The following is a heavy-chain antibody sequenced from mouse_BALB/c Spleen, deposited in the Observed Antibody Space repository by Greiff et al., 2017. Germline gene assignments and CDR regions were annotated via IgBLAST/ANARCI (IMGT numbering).Heavy chain of an antibody. CDR1: GFNIKDTY. CDR3: ATPMTTVVVPRAY. V-gene: IGHV14-3*02. Sequence: VQLQQSGAELVKPGASVKLSCTASGFNIKDTYMHWVKQRPEQGLEWIGRIDPANGNTKYDPKFQGKATITADTSSNTAYLQLSSLTSEDTAVYYCATPMTTVVVPRAYWGQGTLVTVSA. D-gene: IGHD1-1*01. J-gene: IGHJ3*01. CDR2: IDPANGNT.